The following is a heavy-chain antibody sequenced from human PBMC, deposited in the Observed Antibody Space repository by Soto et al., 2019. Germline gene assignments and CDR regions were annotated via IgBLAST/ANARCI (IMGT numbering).Heavy chain of an antibody. Sequence: QVQLQESGPGLVKPSETLSLTCTVSGGSISSYYWSWIRQPPGKGLEWIGYIYYSGSTNYNPSLRSRVTISVDTSNNHFSLKLSSVTAADTAVYYCARSEMATITYAFDIWGQGTMVTVSS. V-gene: IGHV4-59*01. CDR3: ARSEMATITYAFDI. J-gene: IGHJ3*02. CDR1: GGSISSYY. CDR2: IYYSGST. D-gene: IGHD5-12*01.